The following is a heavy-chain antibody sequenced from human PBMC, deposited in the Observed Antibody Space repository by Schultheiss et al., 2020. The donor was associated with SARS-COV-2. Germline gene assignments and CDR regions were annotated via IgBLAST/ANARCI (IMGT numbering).Heavy chain of an antibody. CDR1: RYTLTELS. CDR2: FNPEDGKI. Sequence: ASVKVSCKVSRYTLTELSIHWVRQAPGKGLEWMGGFNPEDGKIIYAQKFQGRVTMTEDTSTDTAYMELNSLRSEDTAVYYCATADVVPYYFEYWGQGTLVTVSS. V-gene: IGHV1-24*01. J-gene: IGHJ4*02. CDR3: ATADVVPYYFEY. D-gene: IGHD3-16*02.